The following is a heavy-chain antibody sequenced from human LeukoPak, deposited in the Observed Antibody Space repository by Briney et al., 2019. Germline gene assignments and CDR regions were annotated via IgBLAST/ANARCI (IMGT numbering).Heavy chain of an antibody. V-gene: IGHV3-66*01. J-gene: IGHJ2*01. CDR3: ARDYGSGYGTLDL. D-gene: IGHD3-10*01. CDR2: IYSGGST. Sequence: GGPLRLSCAASGFTVSSNYMSWVRQAPGKGLEWVSVIYSGGSTYYADSVKGGFTISRDNSKNTLYLQMNSLRAEDTAVYYCARDYGSGYGTLDLWGRGTLVTVSS. CDR1: GFTVSSNY.